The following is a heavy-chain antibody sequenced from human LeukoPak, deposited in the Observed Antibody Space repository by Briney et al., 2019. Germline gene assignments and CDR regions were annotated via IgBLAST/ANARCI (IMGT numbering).Heavy chain of an antibody. CDR1: GFTFSNAW. CDR2: IKSKTDGGTT. D-gene: IGHD5-18*01. J-gene: IGHJ5*02. Sequence: GGSLRLSCAASGFTFSNAWMSWVRQGPGKGLEWVGRIKSKTDGGTTDYAAPVKRRFTISRDDSKNTLYLQMNSLKTEDTAVYYWTTYSYEVNWFDPWGQGTLVTVSS. CDR3: TTYSYEVNWFDP. V-gene: IGHV3-15*01.